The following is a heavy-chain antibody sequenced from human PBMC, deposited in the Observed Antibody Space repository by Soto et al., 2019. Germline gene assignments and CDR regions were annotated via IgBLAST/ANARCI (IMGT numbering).Heavy chain of an antibody. D-gene: IGHD3-10*01. CDR1: GFTLSTYS. CDR2: ISGSSNTI. J-gene: IGHJ6*02. V-gene: IGHV3-48*02. CDR3: ARWFDLQYGLGV. Sequence: EVQLVESGGGLIQRGGSLRLSCAASGFTLSTYSLNWVRQAPRKGLEWLSYISGSSNTIYYADSVKGRFTISNDNGKNSLYLQMNSLRDDDTVVYFCARWFDLQYGLGVWGQGTTGTVS.